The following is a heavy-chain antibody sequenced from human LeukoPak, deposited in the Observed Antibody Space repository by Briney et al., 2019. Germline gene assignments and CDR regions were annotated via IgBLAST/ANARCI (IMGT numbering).Heavy chain of an antibody. CDR2: ISGGGGST. Sequence: GGSLRLSCAASGFTFTSYSMNWVRQAPGKGLEWVSTISGGGGSTYYADSVKGRFTISKDNSKNTLYLQVNSLRAEDTAVYYCAKGGKWDVTPFDYWGQGTLVTVSS. CDR3: AKGGKWDVTPFDY. D-gene: IGHD1-26*01. V-gene: IGHV3-23*01. J-gene: IGHJ4*02. CDR1: GFTFTSYS.